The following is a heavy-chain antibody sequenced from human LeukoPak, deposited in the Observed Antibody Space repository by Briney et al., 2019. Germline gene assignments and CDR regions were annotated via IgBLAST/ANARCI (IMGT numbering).Heavy chain of an antibody. V-gene: IGHV1-8*01. Sequence: ASVKVSCKASGYTFTSYDINWVRQAPGQGLEWMGWMNPNSGNTGYAQKFQGRVTMTGNTSISTAYMELSSLRSEDTAVYYCGIAAAGSYYFDYWGQGTLVTVSS. CDR2: MNPNSGNT. CDR3: GIAAAGSYYFDY. D-gene: IGHD6-13*01. J-gene: IGHJ4*02. CDR1: GYTFTSYD.